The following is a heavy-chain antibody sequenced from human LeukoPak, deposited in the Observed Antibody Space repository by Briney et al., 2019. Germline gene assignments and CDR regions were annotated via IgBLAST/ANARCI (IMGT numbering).Heavy chain of an antibody. CDR1: GYTFTSYG. V-gene: IGHV1-18*01. CDR2: ISAYNGNT. Sequence: ASVKVSCKASGYTFTSYGISWVRQAPGQGLEWMGWISAYNGNTNYAQKLQGRVTMTTDTSTSTAYMELRSLRSDDTAVYYCARAPCYDSSGYYPWGNYYYYMDVWGKGTTVTVSS. D-gene: IGHD3-22*01. CDR3: ARAPCYDSSGYYPWGNYYYYMDV. J-gene: IGHJ6*03.